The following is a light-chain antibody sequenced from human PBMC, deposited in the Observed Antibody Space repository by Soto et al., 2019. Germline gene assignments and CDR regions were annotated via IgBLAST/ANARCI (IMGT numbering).Light chain of an antibody. Sequence: IQLTQSPYSLSASVVDRVTITCWASQGISTYLAWYQQKPRKALKLLIYAASTLQSGVPSRFSGSGSGTDFTLTISSLQPEDFATYYCQQLNSYPITFGQGTRLEIK. CDR3: QQLNSYPIT. V-gene: IGKV1-9*01. CDR1: QGISTY. CDR2: AAS. J-gene: IGKJ5*01.